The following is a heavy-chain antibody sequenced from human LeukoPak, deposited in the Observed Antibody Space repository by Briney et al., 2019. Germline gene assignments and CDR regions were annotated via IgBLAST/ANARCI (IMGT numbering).Heavy chain of an antibody. V-gene: IGHV3-23*01. D-gene: IGHD1-26*01. Sequence: GGSLRLSCAASGFTFSSYGMSWVSQAPGKRLEWVSTISGSAYNTYYADSVKGRFTISRDNSANTLYLQMNSLRAEDTALYYCAKHSGSYFIYYVDSWGQGTLVTVSS. CDR1: GFTFSSYG. CDR2: ISGSAYNT. J-gene: IGHJ4*02. CDR3: AKHSGSYFIYYVDS.